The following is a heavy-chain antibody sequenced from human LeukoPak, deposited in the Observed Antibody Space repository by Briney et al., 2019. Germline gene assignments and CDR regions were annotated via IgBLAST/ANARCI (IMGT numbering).Heavy chain of an antibody. Sequence: SETLSLTCAVYGGSFSGYYWSWIRQPPGKGLEWIGEINHSGSTNYNPSLKSRVTISVDTSKNQFSLKLSSVTAADTAVYYCARSWDYDILTGYSHTPFDYWGQGTLVTVSS. CDR3: ARSWDYDILTGYSHTPFDY. CDR1: GGSFSGYY. D-gene: IGHD3-9*01. J-gene: IGHJ4*02. CDR2: INHSGST. V-gene: IGHV4-34*01.